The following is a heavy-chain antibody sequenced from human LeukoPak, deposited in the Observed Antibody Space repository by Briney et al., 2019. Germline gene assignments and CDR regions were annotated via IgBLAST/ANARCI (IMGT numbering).Heavy chain of an antibody. CDR2: ISFDGSNK. V-gene: IGHV3-30*14. J-gene: IGHJ4*02. CDR1: GFTFSSYT. D-gene: IGHD4-17*01. Sequence: PGRSLRLSCAASGFTFSSYTIHWVRQPPGKGLEWVAVISFDGSNKYYADSVKGRFTISRDNSKNTLYLQMNSLRAEDTAVYYCASGGDYGDFDYWGQGTLVTVSS. CDR3: ASGGDYGDFDY.